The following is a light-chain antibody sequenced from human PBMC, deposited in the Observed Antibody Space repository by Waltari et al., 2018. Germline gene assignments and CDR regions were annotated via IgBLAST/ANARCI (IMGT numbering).Light chain of an antibody. J-gene: IGKJ3*01. CDR1: QSVGNN. Sequence: EIEMTQSPATLSVSPGERVTLSCRASQSVGNNLAWYQQRPGQAPRLLIYGASTRATGIPARFSGSGSGTDFTLTISSIEPEDFAVYYCQQRSNFGPGTKVDIK. CDR3: QQRSN. CDR2: GAS. V-gene: IGKV3-11*01.